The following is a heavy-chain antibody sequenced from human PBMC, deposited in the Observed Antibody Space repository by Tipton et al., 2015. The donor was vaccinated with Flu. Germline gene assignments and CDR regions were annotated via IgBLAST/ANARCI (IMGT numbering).Heavy chain of an antibody. CDR2: IVPSLHTISPST. V-gene: IGHV3-21*01. D-gene: IGHD3-3*01. J-gene: IGHJ4*02. Sequence: SLRLSCAASGFAFSYYSMNWVRQTPGKGLECVASIVPSLHTISPSTYYIDAVKGRFTISRDDAKNSLYLQMNSLRVEDTAVYYCARDRADDFWGGDSWGLGTLVTVSS. CDR1: GFAFSYYS. CDR3: ARDRADDFWGGDS.